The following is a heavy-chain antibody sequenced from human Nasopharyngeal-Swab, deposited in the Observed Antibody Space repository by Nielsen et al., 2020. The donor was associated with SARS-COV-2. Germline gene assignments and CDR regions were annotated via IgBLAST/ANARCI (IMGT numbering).Heavy chain of an antibody. V-gene: IGHV1-3*01. D-gene: IGHD3-3*01. Sequence: ASVKVSCKASGYTFTSYAMHWVRQAPGKRLEWMGWINGGNGNTKYSQKFQGRVTITRDTSASTAYMELSSLRAEDTAVYYCARDGTLTIFGVAPYYYYYMDVWGKGTTVTVSS. CDR2: INGGNGNT. J-gene: IGHJ6*03. CDR1: GYTFTSYA. CDR3: ARDGTLTIFGVAPYYYYYMDV.